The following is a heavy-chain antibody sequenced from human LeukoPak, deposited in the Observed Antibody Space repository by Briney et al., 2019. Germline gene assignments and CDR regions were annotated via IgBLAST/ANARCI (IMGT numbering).Heavy chain of an antibody. Sequence: ASVKVSCKASGYTFTSYDINWVRQATGQGLEWMGWMNPNSGNTGYAQKFRGRVTMTRNTSISTAYMELGSLRSEDTAVYYCARVSIYDSSGYYHFDYWGQGTLVTVSS. CDR1: GYTFTSYD. J-gene: IGHJ4*02. V-gene: IGHV1-8*01. D-gene: IGHD3-22*01. CDR2: MNPNSGNT. CDR3: ARVSIYDSSGYYHFDY.